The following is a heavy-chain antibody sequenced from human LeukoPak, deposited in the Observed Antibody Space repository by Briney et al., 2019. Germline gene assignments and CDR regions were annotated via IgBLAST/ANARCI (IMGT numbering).Heavy chain of an antibody. V-gene: IGHV4-4*02. CDR1: GGSINSNNW. CDR2: IYHSGTT. CDR3: ARAKDYGPDEDYYDY. D-gene: IGHD4/OR15-4a*01. Sequence: SGTLSLTCAVSGGSINSNNWWSWVRQPPGKQLEWIGEIYHSGTTYYNPSLKSRVTISVDTSKNQFSLKLSSVTAADTAVYYCARAKDYGPDEDYYDYWGQGTLVTVSS. J-gene: IGHJ4*02.